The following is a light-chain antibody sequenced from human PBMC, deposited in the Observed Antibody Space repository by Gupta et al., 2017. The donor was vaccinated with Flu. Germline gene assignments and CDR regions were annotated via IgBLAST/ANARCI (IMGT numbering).Light chain of an antibody. CDR3: QQYGSSPLT. Sequence: EIVFTQSPGTLSWSPGERATLSCRASQSVSSSYLAWYQQKPGQAPRLLIYGASSRATGIPDRFSGSGSGTDFTLTISRLEPEDFAVYYCQQYGSSPLTFGGGTKVEIK. V-gene: IGKV3-20*01. J-gene: IGKJ4*01. CDR2: GAS. CDR1: QSVSSSY.